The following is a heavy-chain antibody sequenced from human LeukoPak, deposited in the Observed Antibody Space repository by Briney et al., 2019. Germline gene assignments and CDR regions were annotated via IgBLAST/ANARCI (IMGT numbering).Heavy chain of an antibody. Sequence: GASVKISCKASGNNYWISWVRQMPGKGLEWLGIIYFGASDTRYSPSFQGRLTISVDKSISTAYLQLSSLKASDTAIYFCGRHSYGLDYWGQGTLVTVSS. CDR1: GNNYW. CDR2: IYFGASDT. CDR3: GRHSYGLDY. J-gene: IGHJ4*02. V-gene: IGHV5-51*01. D-gene: IGHD2-8*01.